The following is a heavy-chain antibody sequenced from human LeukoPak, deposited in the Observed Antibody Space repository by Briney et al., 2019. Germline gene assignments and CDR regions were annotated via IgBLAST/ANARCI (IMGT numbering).Heavy chain of an antibody. CDR1: GGTFSSYA. CDR3: ARDRDRTAMVTLYCGMDV. CDR2: MIPILGIA. J-gene: IGHJ6*02. Sequence: ASVKVSCKASGGTFSSYAISWVRQAPGQGLEWMGRMIPILGIANYAQKFQGRVTITADKSTSTAYMELSSLRSEDTAVYYCARDRDRTAMVTLYCGMDVWGQGTTVTVSS. V-gene: IGHV1-69*04. D-gene: IGHD5-18*01.